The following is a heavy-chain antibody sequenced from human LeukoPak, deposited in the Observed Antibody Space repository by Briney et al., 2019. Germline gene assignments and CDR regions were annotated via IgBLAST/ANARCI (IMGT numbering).Heavy chain of an antibody. V-gene: IGHV4-4*02. J-gene: IGHJ5*02. CDR3: ARGGTTVAGTFWFDP. D-gene: IGHD6-19*01. CDR1: GGSIGSGNW. Sequence: SETLSLTCAVSGGSIGSGNWWSWVRQPPGKGLEWIGEIYHSGSTNYNSSLKSRVTISVDKSKNQFSLKLSSVTAADTAMYYCARGGTTVAGTFWFDPWGQGTLVTVSS. CDR2: IYHSGST.